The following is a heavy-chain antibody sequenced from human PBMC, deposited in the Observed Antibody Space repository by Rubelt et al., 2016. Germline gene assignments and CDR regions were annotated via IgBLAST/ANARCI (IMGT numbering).Heavy chain of an antibody. Sequence: EVQLLESGGGLVQPGGSLRLSCAASGFTFSTYAMSWVRQAPGKGLEWVSGIYSGGSTYSADSVKGRFTISRDNSKNTLYLQVNSLRAEDTAVYYCARDPDDFWSGYWDYWGQGTLITVSS. D-gene: IGHD3-3*01. V-gene: IGHV3-66*01. CDR1: GFTFSTYA. J-gene: IGHJ4*02. CDR2: IYSGGST. CDR3: ARDPDDFWSGYWDY.